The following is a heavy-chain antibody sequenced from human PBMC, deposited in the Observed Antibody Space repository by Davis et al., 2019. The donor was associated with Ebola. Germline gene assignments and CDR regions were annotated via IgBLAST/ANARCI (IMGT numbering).Heavy chain of an antibody. CDR3: AGTREVVPAARFFAFDI. J-gene: IGHJ3*02. Sequence: PGGSLRLSCAASGFTFSSYAMSWVRQAPGKGLGWVSAISGSGGSTYYADSVKGRFTISRDNSKNTLYLQMNSLRAEDTAVYYCAGTREVVPAARFFAFDIWGQGTMVTVSS. V-gene: IGHV3-23*01. CDR2: ISGSGGST. CDR1: GFTFSSYA. D-gene: IGHD2-2*01.